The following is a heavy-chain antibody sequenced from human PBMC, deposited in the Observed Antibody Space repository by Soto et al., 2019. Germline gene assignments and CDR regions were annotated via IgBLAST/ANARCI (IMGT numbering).Heavy chain of an antibody. CDR3: ARPRKDGYKSAFDY. Sequence: SETLSLTCAVYGGSFSGYYWSWIRQPPGKGLEWIGEINHSGSTNYNPSLKSRVTISVDTSKNQFSLKLSSVTAADTAVYYCARPRKDGYKSAFDYWGQGTLVTVSS. CDR1: GGSFSGYY. V-gene: IGHV4-34*01. D-gene: IGHD5-12*01. CDR2: INHSGST. J-gene: IGHJ4*02.